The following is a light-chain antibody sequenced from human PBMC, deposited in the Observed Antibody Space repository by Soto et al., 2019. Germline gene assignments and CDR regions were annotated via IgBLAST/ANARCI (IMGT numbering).Light chain of an antibody. CDR3: HKYYSTPPT. V-gene: IGKV4-1*01. Sequence: DIVMTQSPDSLAVSLGERATINCKSSQSVLYSSNNKNYLAWYQQKPGQPPKLLIYWASTRESGVPDRFSGSGSGTDFTLTIISLQAEDVAVYYCHKYYSTPPTFGQGTKVEIK. CDR2: WAS. CDR1: QSVLYSSNNKNY. J-gene: IGKJ1*01.